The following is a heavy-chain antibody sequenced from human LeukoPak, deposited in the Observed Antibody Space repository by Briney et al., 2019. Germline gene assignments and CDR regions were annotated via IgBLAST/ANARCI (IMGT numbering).Heavy chain of an antibody. CDR3: ATLRRDGYNPNAFDI. D-gene: IGHD5-24*01. V-gene: IGHV5-51*01. J-gene: IGHJ3*02. Sequence: GESLKISCKGSGYSFTSYWIGWVRQMPGKGLEWMGIIYPGDSDTRYSPSFQGQVTISADKSISTAYLQWSSLKASDTAMYYCATLRRDGYNPNAFDIWGQGTMVTVSS. CDR1: GYSFTSYW. CDR2: IYPGDSDT.